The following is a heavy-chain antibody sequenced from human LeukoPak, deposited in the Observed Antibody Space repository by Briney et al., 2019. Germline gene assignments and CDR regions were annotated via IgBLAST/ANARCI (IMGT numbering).Heavy chain of an antibody. CDR3: AKSNGYGLVDI. Sequence: PSETLSPTCTVSGYSISSGYYWGGIRQPPGKGLEWIGSIYHSGSTYYSPSLRSRVTISLDTSRNQFSLKLNSVTAADTAVYYCAKSNGYGLVDIWGQGTMVTVSS. J-gene: IGHJ3*02. D-gene: IGHD3-10*01. CDR1: GYSISSGYY. V-gene: IGHV4-38-2*02. CDR2: IYHSGST.